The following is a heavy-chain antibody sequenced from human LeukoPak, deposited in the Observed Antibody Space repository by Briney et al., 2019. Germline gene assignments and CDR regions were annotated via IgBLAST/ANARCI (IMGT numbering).Heavy chain of an antibody. Sequence: PGGSLRLSCAASGFSFTSYEMNWVRQAPGKGLEWVSYISTSGSTIYYADSVKGRFTISRDNAKNSLYLQMNSLRAEDTAVYYCARGSPRVNSYGTDYWGQGTLVTVSS. CDR2: ISTSGSTI. J-gene: IGHJ4*02. CDR1: GFSFTSYE. V-gene: IGHV3-48*03. CDR3: ARGSPRVNSYGTDY. D-gene: IGHD5-18*01.